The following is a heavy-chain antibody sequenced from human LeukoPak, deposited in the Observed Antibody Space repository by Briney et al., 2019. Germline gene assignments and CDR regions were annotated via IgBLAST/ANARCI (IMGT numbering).Heavy chain of an antibody. V-gene: IGHV4-59*01. J-gene: IGHJ5*02. D-gene: IGHD3-3*01. CDR3: ASSNQTNYDFWSGSSGWFDP. Sequence: SETLSLTCTVSGGSISSYYWSWIRQPPGKGLEWIGYICYSGSTNYNPSLKSRVTISVDTSKNQFSLKLSSVTAADTAVYYCASSNQTNYDFWSGSSGWFDPWGQGTLVTVSS. CDR2: ICYSGST. CDR1: GGSISSYY.